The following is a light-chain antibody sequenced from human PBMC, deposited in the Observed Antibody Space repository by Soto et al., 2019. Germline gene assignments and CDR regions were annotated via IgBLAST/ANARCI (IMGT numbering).Light chain of an antibody. CDR1: QSVRSNY. V-gene: IGKV3-20*01. Sequence: EIVLTQSPGTLSLSPGERATLSCRASQSVRSNYLAWYQQKPGQAPRLLIYGASSRATGIPDRFSGTGSGTDFTLTLSRLEPEEFAVYYCQQYGGSPYTFGQGTKLEIK. CDR3: QQYGGSPYT. J-gene: IGKJ2*01. CDR2: GAS.